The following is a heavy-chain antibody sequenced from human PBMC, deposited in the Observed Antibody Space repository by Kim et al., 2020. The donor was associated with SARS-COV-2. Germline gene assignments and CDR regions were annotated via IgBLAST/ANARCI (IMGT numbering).Heavy chain of an antibody. J-gene: IGHJ4*02. CDR1: GYTFRSYP. V-gene: IGHV7-4-1*02. CDR2: INTNNGNP. CDR3: TRALQLYGFFNY. Sequence: ASVKVSCKASGYTFRSYPINWVRQAPGQGLEWMGWINTNNGNPTYAQNFTGRYVFSLDTSVSTAYLEIRSLKAEDTAVYFCTRALQLYGFFNYWGQGTLVGVSS. D-gene: IGHD3-16*02.